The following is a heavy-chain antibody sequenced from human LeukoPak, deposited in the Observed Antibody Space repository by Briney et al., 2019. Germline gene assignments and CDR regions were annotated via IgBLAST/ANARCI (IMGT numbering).Heavy chain of an antibody. CDR2: ISGSGGST. D-gene: IGHD3-22*01. CDR3: AKLGDIYYDSSGYVDY. V-gene: IGHV3-23*01. J-gene: IGHJ4*02. Sequence: PGGSLRLSCAGSGFIFNNYAMHWVRQPPGKGLEWVSAISGSGGSTYYADSVKGRFTISRDNSKNTLYLQMNSLRAEDTAVYYCAKLGDIYYDSSGYVDYWGQGTLVTVSS. CDR1: GFIFNNYA.